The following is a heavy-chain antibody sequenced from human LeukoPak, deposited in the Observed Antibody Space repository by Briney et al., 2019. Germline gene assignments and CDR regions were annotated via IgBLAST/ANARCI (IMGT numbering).Heavy chain of an antibody. CDR2: INHSGST. J-gene: IGHJ5*02. D-gene: IGHD2-2*01. CDR1: GGSFSGYY. CDR3: ARTHSLEYCSSTSCLPGGWFDP. V-gene: IGHV4-34*01. Sequence: SSETLSLTCAVYGGSFSGYYWSWIRQPPGKGLEWIGEINHSGSTNYNPSLKSRVTISVDTSKNQFSLKLSSVTAADTAVYYCARTHSLEYCSSTSCLPGGWFDPWGQGTLVTVSP.